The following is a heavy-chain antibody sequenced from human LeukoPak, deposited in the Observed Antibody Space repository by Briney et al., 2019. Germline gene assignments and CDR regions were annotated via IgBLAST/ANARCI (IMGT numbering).Heavy chain of an antibody. V-gene: IGHV1-18*01. D-gene: IGHD1-20*01. CDR1: GYTFTSYG. CDR3: ARGAYNWNPGLRGWFDP. J-gene: IGHJ5*02. CDR2: ISAYNGNT. Sequence: ASVKVSCKASGYTFTSYGISWVRQAPGQGLEWMGWISAYNGNTNYAQKLQGRVTMTTDTSTSTAYMELRSLRPDDTAVYYCARGAYNWNPGLRGWFDPWGQGTLVTVSS.